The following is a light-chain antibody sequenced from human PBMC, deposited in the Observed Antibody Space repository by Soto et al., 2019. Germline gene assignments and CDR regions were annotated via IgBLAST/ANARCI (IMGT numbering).Light chain of an antibody. V-gene: IGLV1-44*01. J-gene: IGLJ2*01. CDR3: AAGDDSLNGHVV. CDR2: GSN. Sequence: QSVLTQPPSASGTPGQRVTISCSGSSSNIGSNTVNWYQQLPGAAPKLLIYGSNQRPSGVPDRVSGSKSGTSASLAISGLQSEDEADYYCAAGDDSLNGHVVFGGGTQLTVL. CDR1: SSNIGSNT.